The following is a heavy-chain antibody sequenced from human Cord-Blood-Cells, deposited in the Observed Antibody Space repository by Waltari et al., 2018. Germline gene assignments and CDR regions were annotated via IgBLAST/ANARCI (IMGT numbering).Heavy chain of an antibody. Sequence: QVQLQQWGAGLLKPSETLSLTCAVYGGSFSGYYWSWIRQPPGKGLEWIGEINHSGITNYNPSLKSRVTISVDTSKNQFSLKLSSVTAADTAVYYCARGDAFDIWGQGTMVTVSS. CDR2: INHSGIT. CDR1: GGSFSGYY. V-gene: IGHV4-34*01. CDR3: ARGDAFDI. J-gene: IGHJ3*02.